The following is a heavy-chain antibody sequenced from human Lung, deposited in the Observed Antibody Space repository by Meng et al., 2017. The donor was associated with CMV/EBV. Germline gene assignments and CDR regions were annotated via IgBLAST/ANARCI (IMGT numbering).Heavy chain of an antibody. D-gene: IGHD3-16*01. CDR1: GFTFSNAW. CDR3: STGGYFFDY. Sequence: GGSLRLXCATSGFTFSNAWMNWVRQAPGKGLEWVGRIKSKPSGGTTDYAAPVKDRFTISRDDSKNTAYLQMNGLKNDDTAVYYCSTGGYFFDYWGQGTLVTVSS. J-gene: IGHJ4*02. CDR2: IKSKPSGGTT. V-gene: IGHV3-15*01.